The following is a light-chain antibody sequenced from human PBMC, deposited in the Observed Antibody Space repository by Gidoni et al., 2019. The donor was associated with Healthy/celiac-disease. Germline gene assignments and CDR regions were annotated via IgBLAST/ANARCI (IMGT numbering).Light chain of an antibody. Sequence: EIVLTQPPGTLSLSPGERATPSCRASQSVSSSYLAWYQQKPGQAPRLLIYGASSRATGIPDRFSGSGSGTGFALTISRLGPEDFAVYYCQQYGSSPPYSFGQGTKLEIK. V-gene: IGKV3-20*01. CDR3: QQYGSSPPYS. J-gene: IGKJ2*03. CDR2: GAS. CDR1: QSVSSSY.